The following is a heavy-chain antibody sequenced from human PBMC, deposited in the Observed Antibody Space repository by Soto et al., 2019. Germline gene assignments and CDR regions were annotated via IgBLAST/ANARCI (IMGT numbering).Heavy chain of an antibody. J-gene: IGHJ4*02. V-gene: IGHV3-7*01. D-gene: IGHD4-17*01. Sequence: GGSLRLSCAASGFTFSSYWMSWVRQAPGKGLEWVANIKQDGSEKYYVDSVKGRFTISRDNAKNSLYLQMNSLRAEDTAVYYCARGNRYGDYFIDYWGQGTLVTVSS. CDR1: GFTFSSYW. CDR3: ARGNRYGDYFIDY. CDR2: IKQDGSEK.